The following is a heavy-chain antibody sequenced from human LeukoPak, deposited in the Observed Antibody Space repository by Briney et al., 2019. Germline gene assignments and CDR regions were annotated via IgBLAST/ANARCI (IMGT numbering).Heavy chain of an antibody. V-gene: IGHV4-34*01. CDR2: INHSRGT. CDR1: GGSFIGYY. Sequence: SETLSLTCAVHGGSFIGYYWSWIRQPPGKGLEWIAEINHSRGTNYNPSLKSRVTISADTSKNQFSLNLSSVTAADTAVYYCVRHRYNGYSADLRARAWLGYFDNWGQGTLVTVSS. J-gene: IGHJ4*02. CDR3: VRHRYNGYSADLRARAWLGYFDN. D-gene: IGHD5-12*01.